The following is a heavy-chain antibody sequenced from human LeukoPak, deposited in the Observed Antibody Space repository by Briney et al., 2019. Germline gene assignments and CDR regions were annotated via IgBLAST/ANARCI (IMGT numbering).Heavy chain of an antibody. CDR3: AREVVPAATDY. CDR2: ISDYNGNT. J-gene: IGHJ4*02. Sequence: ASVKVSCKAPGNTFNTYGISWVRQAPGQGLEWMGWISDYNGNTNYAQKLQGRVTMTTDTSTSTAYMELRSLRSDDTAVYYCAREVVPAATDYWGQGTLVTVSS. D-gene: IGHD2-2*01. V-gene: IGHV1-18*01. CDR1: GNTFNTYG.